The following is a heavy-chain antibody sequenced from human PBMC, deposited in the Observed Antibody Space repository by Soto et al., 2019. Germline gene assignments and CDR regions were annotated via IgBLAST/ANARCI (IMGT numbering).Heavy chain of an antibody. D-gene: IGHD6-13*01. CDR3: ARDLEGIAAAGTGDY. V-gene: IGHV1-3*01. J-gene: IGHJ4*02. CDR2: INAGNGNT. CDR1: GYTFTSYA. Sequence: GASVKVSCKASGYTFTSYAMHWVRQAPGQRLEWMGWINAGNGNTKYSQKFQGRVTITRDTSASTAYMELSSLRSEDTAVYYCARDLEGIAAAGTGDYWGQGPLVTVSS.